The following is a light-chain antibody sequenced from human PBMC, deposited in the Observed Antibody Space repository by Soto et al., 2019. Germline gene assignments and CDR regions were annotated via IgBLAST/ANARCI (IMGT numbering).Light chain of an antibody. Sequence: DIQMTQSPSSRPASVGDRVTITCRASQSISSFLNWYQKKAGKAPKLLIYGASNLQRGVPSRFSGSGSGTDFTLTISSLQPEDFATYFCQQSYSTPTFGQGTKVDIK. J-gene: IGKJ1*01. CDR3: QQSYSTPT. V-gene: IGKV1-39*01. CDR1: QSISSF. CDR2: GAS.